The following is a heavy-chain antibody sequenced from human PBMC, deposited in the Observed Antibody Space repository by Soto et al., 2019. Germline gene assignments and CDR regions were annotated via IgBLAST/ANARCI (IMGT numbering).Heavy chain of an antibody. J-gene: IGHJ3*02. CDR3: ARRSRIGDSSGSGAFDI. Sequence: QVQLVQSGAEVKKPGSSVKVSCKAYGGTFSSYAISWVRQAPGQGLEWMGGIIPIFGTANYAQKFQGRVTITADESTSTAYMELSSLRSEDTAVYYCARRSRIGDSSGSGAFDIWGQGTMVTVSS. CDR2: IIPIFGTA. V-gene: IGHV1-69*01. CDR1: GGTFSSYA. D-gene: IGHD3-22*01.